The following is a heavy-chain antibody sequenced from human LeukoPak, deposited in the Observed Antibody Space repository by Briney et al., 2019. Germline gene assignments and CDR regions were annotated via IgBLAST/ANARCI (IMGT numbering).Heavy chain of an antibody. J-gene: IGHJ6*03. CDR3: AKTTVTPPYYMDV. CDR1: GFTFSSYN. CDR2: ITTSSIYI. D-gene: IGHD4-11*01. Sequence: PGGSLRLSCAASGFTFSSYNMNWVRQAPGKGLEWVSSITTSSIYIYYADSVKGRFTISRDNAKKSLYLQMNSLRAEDTAVYYCAKTTVTPPYYMDVWGKGTTVTVSS. V-gene: IGHV3-21*01.